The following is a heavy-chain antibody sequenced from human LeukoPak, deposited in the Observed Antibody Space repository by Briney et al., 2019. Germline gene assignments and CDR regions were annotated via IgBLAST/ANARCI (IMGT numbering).Heavy chain of an antibody. V-gene: IGHV3-74*01. Sequence: QPGGSLRLSCAASGFTFSSYWMHWVRQAPGKGLVWVSRIKNDGSSTSYADSVKGRFTISRDNAKNTLYLQMNNLRAEDTAVYYCAPAGGNSGDYFDYWGQGTLVTVSS. CDR3: APAGGNSGDYFDY. J-gene: IGHJ4*02. D-gene: IGHD4-23*01. CDR1: GFTFSSYW. CDR2: IKNDGSST.